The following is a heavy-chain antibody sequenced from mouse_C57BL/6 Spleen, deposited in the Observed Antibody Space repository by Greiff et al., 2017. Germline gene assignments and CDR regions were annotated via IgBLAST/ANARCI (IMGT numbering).Heavy chain of an antibody. CDR1: GYTFTSYW. CDR3: ARESNDGYYVDY. CDR2: IHPNSGST. Sequence: QVQLQQSGAELVKPGASVKLSCKASGYTFTSYWMHWVKQRPGQGLEWIGMIHPNSGSTNYNEKFKSKATLTVDKSSSTAYMQLSSLTSEDSAVYYCARESNDGYYVDYWGQGTTLTVSS. V-gene: IGHV1-64*01. D-gene: IGHD2-3*01. J-gene: IGHJ2*01.